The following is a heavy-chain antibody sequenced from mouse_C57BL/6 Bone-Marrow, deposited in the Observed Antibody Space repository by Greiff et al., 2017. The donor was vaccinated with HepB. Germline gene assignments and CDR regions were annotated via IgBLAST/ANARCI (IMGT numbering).Heavy chain of an antibody. CDR2: ISDGGSYT. V-gene: IGHV5-4*03. CDR3: ARVQLGRGLFAY. D-gene: IGHD4-1*02. CDR1: GFTFSSYA. Sequence: EVMLVESGGGLVKPGGSLKLSCAASGFTFSSYAMSWVRQTPEKRLEWVATISDGGSYTYYPDNVKGRFTISRDNAKNNLYLQMSHLKSEDTAMYYCARVQLGRGLFAYWGQGTLVTVSA. J-gene: IGHJ3*01.